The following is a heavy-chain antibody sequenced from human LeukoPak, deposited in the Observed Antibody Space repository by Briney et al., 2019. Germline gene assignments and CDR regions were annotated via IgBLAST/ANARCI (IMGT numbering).Heavy chain of an antibody. J-gene: IGHJ4*02. CDR1: GGTFSSYA. V-gene: IGHV1-69*04. CDR2: IIPILGIA. D-gene: IGHD2-2*01. Sequence: EASVKVSCKASGGTFSSYAISWVRQAPGQGLEWMGRIIPILGIANYAQKFQGRVTITADKSTSTAYMELNSLRAEDTAVYYCARVDCSSTSCPYYFDYWGQGTLVTVSS. CDR3: ARVDCSSTSCPYYFDY.